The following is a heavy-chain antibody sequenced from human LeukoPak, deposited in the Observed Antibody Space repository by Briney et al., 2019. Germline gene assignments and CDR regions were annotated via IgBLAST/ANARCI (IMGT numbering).Heavy chain of an antibody. CDR3: ARGAAPLLLYYFDY. D-gene: IGHD2-15*01. J-gene: IGHJ4*02. V-gene: IGHV1-8*02. CDR1: GYTFTTYD. Sequence: ASVKVSCKASGYTFTTYDINWVRQATGQRLEWMGWMNPNSGNTGYAQKFQGRVTMTRNTSISTAYMELSSLRSEDTAVYYCARGAAPLLLYYFDYWGQGALVTVSS. CDR2: MNPNSGNT.